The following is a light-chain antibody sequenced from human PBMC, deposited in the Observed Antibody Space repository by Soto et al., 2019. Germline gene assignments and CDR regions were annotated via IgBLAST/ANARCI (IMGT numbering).Light chain of an antibody. CDR1: QTIRTS. V-gene: IGKV3-11*01. CDR2: DAS. CDR3: RRNGSSSP. Sequence: IVMTQSPDTLSLSPGERATLSCRASQTIRTSLAWYQQRPGQAPRLLIFDASRKTFGVPDRFTGSGSGTDFLLPSNGWELGDFGVFFFRRNGSSSPFGEGPRWIS. J-gene: IGKJ4*01.